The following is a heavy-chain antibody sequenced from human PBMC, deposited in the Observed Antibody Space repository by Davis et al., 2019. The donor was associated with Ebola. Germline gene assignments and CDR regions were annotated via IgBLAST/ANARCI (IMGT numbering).Heavy chain of an antibody. CDR3: ARGPTGYVPYYFDY. J-gene: IGHJ4*02. Sequence: ASVKVSCKASGYTFTSYDINWVRQATGQGLEWMGWMNPNSGNTGYAQKFQGRVTMTRDTSITTAYMELTSLTSEDTAVYYCARGPTGYVPYYFDYWGQGTLVTASS. V-gene: IGHV1-8*01. D-gene: IGHD3-9*01. CDR1: GYTFTSYD. CDR2: MNPNSGNT.